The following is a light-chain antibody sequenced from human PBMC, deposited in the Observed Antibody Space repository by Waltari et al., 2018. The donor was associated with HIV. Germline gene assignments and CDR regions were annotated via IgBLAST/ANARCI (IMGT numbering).Light chain of an antibody. CDR1: QDISIY. CDR3: QQYDNLLT. J-gene: IGKJ4*01. Sequence: DIQMTQSPSSLSASIGDRVTLTRQASQDISIYLNWYQQKPGKPPKLLIYDASNLETGVPSRFSGSGSGTYFTFTINSLQPEDLATYYCQQYDNLLTFGGGTRVEI. V-gene: IGKV1-33*01. CDR2: DAS.